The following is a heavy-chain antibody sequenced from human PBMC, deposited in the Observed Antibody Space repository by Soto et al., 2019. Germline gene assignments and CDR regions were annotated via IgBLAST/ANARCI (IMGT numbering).Heavy chain of an antibody. D-gene: IGHD3-9*01. CDR1: GFTFSSYA. J-gene: IGHJ4*02. CDR3: AKRGFDWFHTQNFDY. CDR2: ISGSGGST. V-gene: IGHV3-23*01. Sequence: GGSLRLSCAASGFTFSSYAMSWVRQAPGKGLEWVSAISGSGGSTYYADSVKGRFTISRDNSKNTLYLQMNSLRAEDTAVYYCAKRGFDWFHTQNFDYWGQGTLVTVSS.